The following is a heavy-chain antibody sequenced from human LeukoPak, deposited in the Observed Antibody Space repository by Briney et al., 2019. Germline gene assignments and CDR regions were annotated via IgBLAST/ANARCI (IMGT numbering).Heavy chain of an antibody. CDR3: AREYSSGWYGFDY. D-gene: IGHD6-19*01. CDR1: GGSISSYY. Sequence: PSETLSLTCTVSGGSISSYYWSWIRQPPGKGLEWIGYIYYSGSTNYNPSLKSRVTISVDTSKNQSSLKLSSVTAADTAVYYCAREYSSGWYGFDYWGQGTLVTVSS. V-gene: IGHV4-59*01. J-gene: IGHJ4*02. CDR2: IYYSGST.